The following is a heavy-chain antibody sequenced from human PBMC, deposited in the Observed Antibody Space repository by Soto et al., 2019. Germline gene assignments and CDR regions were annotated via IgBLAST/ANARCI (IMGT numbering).Heavy chain of an antibody. V-gene: IGHV5-10-1*01. CDR1: GYSFTSYW. Sequence: LGESLKISCKGSGYSFTSYWISWVRQMPGKGLEWMGRIDPSDSYTNYSPSFQGHVTISADKSISTAYLQWSSLKASDTAMYYCARLPPVAAAEYYYGMDVWGQGTTVTVSS. J-gene: IGHJ6*02. CDR3: ARLPPVAAAEYYYGMDV. D-gene: IGHD6-13*01. CDR2: IDPSDSYT.